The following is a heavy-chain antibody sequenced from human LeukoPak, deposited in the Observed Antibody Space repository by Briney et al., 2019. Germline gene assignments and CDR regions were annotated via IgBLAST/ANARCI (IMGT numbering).Heavy chain of an antibody. CDR2: ISYDGSNK. CDR1: GFTFSSYG. D-gene: IGHD3-22*01. CDR3: AKATGEYYDT. J-gene: IGHJ4*02. Sequence: PGGSLRLSWAAAGFTFSSYGMHWVRQAAGKGLEWVAVISYDGSNKNYAESVKGRFTISRDNSKNTLYLQMNSLRDDDTAVYYCAKATGEYYDTWGQGTLVTVSS. V-gene: IGHV3-30*18.